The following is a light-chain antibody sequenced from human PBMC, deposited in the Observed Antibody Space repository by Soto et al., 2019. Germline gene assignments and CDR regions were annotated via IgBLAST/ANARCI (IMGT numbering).Light chain of an antibody. CDR2: DAS. CDR1: QSIRRR. Sequence: DIQMAQSPSTLSASVGGRVTITCRASQSIRRRLAWYQQKPGKAPNLLNYDASSLESGVPSRFSGGGSGTEFTLTISSLQPEDFATYYCQQYNTYPWTFGQGTKVELK. V-gene: IGKV1-5*01. J-gene: IGKJ1*01. CDR3: QQYNTYPWT.